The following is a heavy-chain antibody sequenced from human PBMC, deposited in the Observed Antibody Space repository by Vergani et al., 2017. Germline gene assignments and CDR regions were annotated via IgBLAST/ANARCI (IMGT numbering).Heavy chain of an antibody. V-gene: IGHV3-7*01. D-gene: IGHD4-17*01. CDR3: ASTDKPENDYGDYDYYYYYGMDV. CDR2: IKQDGSEK. Sequence: EVQLVESGGGLVQPGGSLRLSCAASGFTFSSYWMSWVRQAPGKGLEWVANIKQDGSEKNYVDSVKGRFTISRDIAKNSLFIQMNSLRAEDTAVYYCASTDKPENDYGDYDYYYYYGMDVWGQGTTVTVSS. CDR1: GFTFSSYW. J-gene: IGHJ6*02.